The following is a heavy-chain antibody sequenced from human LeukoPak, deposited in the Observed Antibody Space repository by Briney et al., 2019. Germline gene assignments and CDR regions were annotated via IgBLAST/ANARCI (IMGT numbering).Heavy chain of an antibody. CDR3: ARLYGSVDY. J-gene: IGHJ4*02. Sequence: ASVTVSFKASVYTFTSYYMHWVRQAPGQGLEWMGIINPSGGSTSYAQKFQGRVTMTRDTSTSTVYMELSSLRSEDTAVYYCARLYGSVDYWGQGTLVTVSS. V-gene: IGHV1-46*01. CDR2: INPSGGST. CDR1: VYTFTSYY. D-gene: IGHD3-10*01.